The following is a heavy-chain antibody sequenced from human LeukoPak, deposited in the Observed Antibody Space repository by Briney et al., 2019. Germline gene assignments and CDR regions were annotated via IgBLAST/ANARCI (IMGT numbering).Heavy chain of an antibody. Sequence: PGGSLRLSCAASGFTFSNYWMTWVRQAPGKGLEWVANVKQDGTEKYYVDSVKGRFTISRDNVKNSLYLQMNSLRVEDTAVYYCARAGGTSWADYWGQGTLDTVSS. V-gene: IGHV3-7*01. CDR1: GFTFSNYW. CDR3: ARAGGTSWADY. J-gene: IGHJ4*02. D-gene: IGHD6-13*01. CDR2: VKQDGTEK.